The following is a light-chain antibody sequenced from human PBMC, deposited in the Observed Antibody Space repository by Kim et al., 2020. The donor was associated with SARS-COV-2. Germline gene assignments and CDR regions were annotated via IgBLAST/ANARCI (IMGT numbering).Light chain of an antibody. CDR2: WAA. V-gene: IGKV4-1*01. Sequence: RCTIDCKSSQSVLYSCNNNNYLAWYQQKPGQPPKLLIYWAATRESGVPDRFSGSGSGTDFPLTISSLQAEDVAVYYCQQYYSTPYSFGQGTTLEIK. CDR1: QSVLYSCNNNNY. J-gene: IGKJ2*03. CDR3: QQYYSTPYS.